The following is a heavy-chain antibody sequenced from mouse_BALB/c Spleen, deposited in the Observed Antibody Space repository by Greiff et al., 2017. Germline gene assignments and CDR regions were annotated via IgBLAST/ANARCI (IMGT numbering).Heavy chain of an antibody. J-gene: IGHJ3*01. V-gene: IGHV1S81*02. D-gene: IGHD2-4*01. CDR3: TSDYSY. CDR2: INPSNGGT. CDR1: GYTFTSYY. Sequence: VKLQESGAELVKPGASVKLSCKASGYTFTSYYMYWVKQRPGQGLEWIGEINPSNGGTNFNEKFKSKATLTVDKSSSTAYMQLSSLTSEDSAVYYCTSDYSYWGQGTLVTVSA.